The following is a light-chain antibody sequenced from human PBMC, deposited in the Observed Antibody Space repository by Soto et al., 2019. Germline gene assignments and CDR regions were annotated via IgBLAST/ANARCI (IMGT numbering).Light chain of an antibody. CDR3: VLYMGSGPNYV. Sequence: QAVVTQEPSFSVSPGGTVTLTCGLSSGSVSTSYYPSWYQQTPGQAPRTLIYSTNTRSSGVPDRFSGSILGNKAALTITGAQADDESDYYCVLYMGSGPNYVFGTGTKLTV. J-gene: IGLJ1*01. V-gene: IGLV8-61*01. CDR1: SGSVSTSYY. CDR2: STN.